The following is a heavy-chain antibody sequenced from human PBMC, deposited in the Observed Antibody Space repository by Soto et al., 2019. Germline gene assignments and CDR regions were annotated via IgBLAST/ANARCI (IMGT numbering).Heavy chain of an antibody. CDR3: ARLDYSDYTYFFDD. D-gene: IGHD4-17*01. CDR2: IYYSGST. Sequence: QVQLQESGPGLVKPSQTLSLTCSVSGGSISSVTYYWSWIRQHPGKGLEWIGYIYYSGSTYYNPSLKRRATIAVDTSKNQFSLKLSSVTAADTAVYYCARLDYSDYTYFFDDWGQGTLVTVSS. J-gene: IGHJ4*02. V-gene: IGHV4-31*03. CDR1: GGSISSVTYY.